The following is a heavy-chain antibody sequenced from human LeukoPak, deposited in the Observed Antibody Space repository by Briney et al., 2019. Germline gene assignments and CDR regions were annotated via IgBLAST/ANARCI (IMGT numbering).Heavy chain of an antibody. CDR1: GGAFSGFH. V-gene: IGHV4-59*01. J-gene: IGHJ2*01. D-gene: IGHD5-18*01. Sequence: PSETLSLTCAVYGGAFSGFHWSWIRQPPGKGLEWIGYIYYSGSTNYNPSLKSRVTISVDTSKNQFSLKLSSVTAADTAVYYCARDRNPAYSYGSDWYFDLWGRGTLVTVSS. CDR2: IYYSGST. CDR3: ARDRNPAYSYGSDWYFDL.